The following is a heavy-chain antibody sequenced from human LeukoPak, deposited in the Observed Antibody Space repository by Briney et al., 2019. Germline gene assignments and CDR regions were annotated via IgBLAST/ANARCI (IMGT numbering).Heavy chain of an antibody. CDR3: ARGLMMAVAGRGEFHY. CDR1: VGSISSYY. J-gene: IGHJ4*02. Sequence: SETLSLTCIVSVGSISSYYWSWIRQPPGKGLEWIGYIYYRGSTNYNPSLKSRVTISVDTSKNQFSLKLSSVTAADTAVYYCARGLMMAVAGRGEFHYWGQGTLVTVSS. CDR2: IYYRGST. D-gene: IGHD6-13*01. V-gene: IGHV4-59*01.